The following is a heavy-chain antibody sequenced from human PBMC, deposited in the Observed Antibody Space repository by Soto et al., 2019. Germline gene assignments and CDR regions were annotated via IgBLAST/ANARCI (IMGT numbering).Heavy chain of an antibody. V-gene: IGHV3-48*01. CDR2: IGSSSSSI. Sequence: EVQLVESGGGSAQPGGSLRLSCAASGFNFSGHSMNWVRQAPGKGLEWVSYIGSSSSSIYYGDSVKGRFSISRDNAKNSLYLQMNSLRAEDTAVYYCARFPGIAVAGDRLWYFDLWGRGTLVTVSS. CDR3: ARFPGIAVAGDRLWYFDL. J-gene: IGHJ2*01. D-gene: IGHD6-19*01. CDR1: GFNFSGHS.